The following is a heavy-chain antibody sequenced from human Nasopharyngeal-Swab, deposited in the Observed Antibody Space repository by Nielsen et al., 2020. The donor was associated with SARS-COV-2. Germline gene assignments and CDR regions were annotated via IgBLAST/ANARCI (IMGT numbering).Heavy chain of an antibody. D-gene: IGHD1-1*01. Sequence: GSLRLSCAVYGGSFSGYYWGWIRQPPGKGLEWIGEINHSGSTNYNPSLKSRVTISVDTSKNQFSLKLSSVTAADTAVYYCARDESWRYYYGMDVWGQGTTVTVSS. CDR1: GGSFSGYY. V-gene: IGHV4-34*01. CDR2: INHSGST. J-gene: IGHJ6*02. CDR3: ARDESWRYYYGMDV.